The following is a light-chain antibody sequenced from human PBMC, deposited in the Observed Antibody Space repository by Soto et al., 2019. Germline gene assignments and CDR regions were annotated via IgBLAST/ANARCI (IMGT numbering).Light chain of an antibody. CDR3: QQTYSTPIT. Sequence: DTQMKKSPFSLSALVGDRDSIHCRASQSINNYLNWYQQKAGKAPKLLIYAGSTLQSGVPSRFSGRGSGTDYTLTISSLQPEDFATYYCQQTYSTPITFGQGTRLEIK. CDR2: AGS. J-gene: IGKJ5*01. CDR1: QSINNY. V-gene: IGKV1-39*01.